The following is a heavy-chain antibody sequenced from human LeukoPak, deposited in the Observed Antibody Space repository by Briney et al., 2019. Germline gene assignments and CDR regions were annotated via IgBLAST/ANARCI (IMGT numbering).Heavy chain of an antibody. CDR3: ARSTPPQTIYYYYVMAV. J-gene: IGHJ6*04. Sequence: ASVKVSCKASGYTFTGYYMHWVRQAPGQRLEWMGWINAGNGNTKYSQKFQGRVTITRDTSASTAYMELSSLRSEDMAVYYCARSTPPQTIYYYYVMAVGAKGTT. CDR1: GYTFTGYY. V-gene: IGHV1-3*01. CDR2: INAGNGNT. D-gene: IGHD1/OR15-1a*01.